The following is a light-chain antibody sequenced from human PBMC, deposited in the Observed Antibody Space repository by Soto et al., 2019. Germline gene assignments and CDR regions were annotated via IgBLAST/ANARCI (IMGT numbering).Light chain of an antibody. V-gene: IGKV1-5*01. CDR1: QSIGRW. CDR2: DAS. CDR3: QQYRYYPLA. J-gene: IGKJ4*01. Sequence: DIQMTQSPSTLSASVGDKVTITCRASQSIGRWLAWYQQKPGKAPKVLIYDASSLESGVPSRFSGGGSGTEFTLTISSLQPDDFASCYCQQYRYYPLAFGGGTKVDIK.